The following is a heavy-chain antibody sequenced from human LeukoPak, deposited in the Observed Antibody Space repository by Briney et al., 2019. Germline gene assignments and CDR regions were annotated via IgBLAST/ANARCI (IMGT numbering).Heavy chain of an antibody. CDR1: GGSINSYY. CDR3: ARGDGDYRRGTYYYGMDV. CDR2: IYYSGST. J-gene: IGHJ6*02. D-gene: IGHD4-17*01. Sequence: SETLSLTCTVSGGSINSYYWSWIRQPPGKGLEWIGYIYYSGSTNYNPSLKSRVTISVDTSKNQFSLKLSSVTAADTAVYYCARGDGDYRRGTYYYGMDVWGQGTTVTVSS. V-gene: IGHV4-59*01.